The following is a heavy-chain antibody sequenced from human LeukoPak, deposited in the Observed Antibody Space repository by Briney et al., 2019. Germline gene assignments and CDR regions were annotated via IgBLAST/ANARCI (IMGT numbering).Heavy chain of an antibody. D-gene: IGHD3-10*01. V-gene: IGHV1-69*06. J-gene: IGHJ5*02. CDR3: ARAVTYFYGSVTYDWFDP. CDR1: GGTFSSYA. CDR2: IIPIFGTA. Sequence: SVKVSCKASGGTFSSYAISWVRQAPGQGLEWMGGIIPIFGTANYAQKFQGRVTITADKSTSTAYMELSSLRAEDTAIYYCARAVTYFYGSVTYDWFDPWGQGTLVTVSS.